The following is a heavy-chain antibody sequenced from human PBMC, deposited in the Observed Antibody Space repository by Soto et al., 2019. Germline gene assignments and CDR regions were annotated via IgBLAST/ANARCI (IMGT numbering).Heavy chain of an antibody. Sequence: GPSVKVSCKASGYTFTSYAMHWVRQAPGQRLEWMGWINAGNGNTKYSQKFQGRVTITRDTSASTAYMELSSLRSEDTAVYYCARVSGYYDSSGYFRTLDYWGQGTLVTVSS. CDR3: ARVSGYYDSSGYFRTLDY. CDR2: INAGNGNT. J-gene: IGHJ4*02. V-gene: IGHV1-3*01. D-gene: IGHD3-22*01. CDR1: GYTFTSYA.